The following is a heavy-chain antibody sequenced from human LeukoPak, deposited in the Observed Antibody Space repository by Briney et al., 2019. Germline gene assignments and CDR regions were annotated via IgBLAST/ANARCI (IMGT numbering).Heavy chain of an antibody. CDR3: ARARLRGIAAAGTIDY. D-gene: IGHD6-13*01. CDR2: IWYDGSNK. V-gene: IGHV3-33*01. J-gene: IGHJ4*02. Sequence: GGSLRLSCAASGFTFSSYGMHWVRQAPGKGLEWVAVIWYDGSNKYYADSVKGRFTISRDNSKNTLYLKMNSLRAEDTAVYYCARARLRGIAAAGTIDYWGQGTLVTVSS. CDR1: GFTFSSYG.